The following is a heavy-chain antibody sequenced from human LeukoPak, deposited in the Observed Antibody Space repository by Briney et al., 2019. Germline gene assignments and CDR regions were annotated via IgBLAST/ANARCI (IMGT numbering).Heavy chain of an antibody. CDR2: IRSVGSNK. D-gene: IGHD6-19*01. Sequence: PGGSLSLSCAGSGFSSSSYGMHWVRQAPGKGLEWMAFIRSVGSNKYYADSVKGRFTISRDNSKNTLYLQMNSLRAEDTAVYYCAKDGPKQWLVRYYYYYMDVWGKGTTVTISS. V-gene: IGHV3-30*02. CDR3: AKDGPKQWLVRYYYYYMDV. J-gene: IGHJ6*03. CDR1: GFSSSSYG.